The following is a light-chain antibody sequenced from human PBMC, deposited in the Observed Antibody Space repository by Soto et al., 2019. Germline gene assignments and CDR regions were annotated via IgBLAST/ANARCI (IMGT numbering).Light chain of an antibody. CDR3: QHYGSALFT. J-gene: IGKJ3*01. CDR1: QSFSSSY. Sequence: EIVLTQSPGTLSLSPGERATLSCRASQSFSSSYLAWYQQKPGQAPRLLIYGASSRATGIPDRFSGSGSGTDFTFTISSLEPEDFAVNYCQHYGSALFTFGPGTKVDVK. V-gene: IGKV3-20*01. CDR2: GAS.